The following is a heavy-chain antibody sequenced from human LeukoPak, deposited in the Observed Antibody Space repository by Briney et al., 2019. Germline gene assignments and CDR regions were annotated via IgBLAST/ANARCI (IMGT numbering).Heavy chain of an antibody. V-gene: IGHV6-1*01. CDR1: GDSFSSNSAA. Sequence: SQTLSLTCAISGDSFSSNSAAWNWLRQSPSRGLEWLGRRYYRSKWYNDSAVGVKSLITINADTSKNQLSLQLNSVTTEDTAVYYCARDMESGLTGYYQSFDYWGQGTLVTVSS. J-gene: IGHJ4*02. CDR2: RYYRSKWYN. D-gene: IGHD3-9*01. CDR3: ARDMESGLTGYYQSFDY.